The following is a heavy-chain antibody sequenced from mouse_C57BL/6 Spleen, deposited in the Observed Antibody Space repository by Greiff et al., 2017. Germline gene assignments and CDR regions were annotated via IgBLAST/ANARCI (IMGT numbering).Heavy chain of an antibody. Sequence: QVQLQQSGAELVKPGASVKISCKASGYAFSSYWMNWVKQRPGKGLEWIGQIYPGDGDTNYNGKFKGKATLTADKSSSTAYMQLSSLTSEDSAVYFCARERDGSGWYFDVWGTGTTVTVSS. J-gene: IGHJ1*03. V-gene: IGHV1-80*01. CDR1: GYAFSSYW. CDR2: IYPGDGDT. D-gene: IGHD2-3*01. CDR3: ARERDGSGWYFDV.